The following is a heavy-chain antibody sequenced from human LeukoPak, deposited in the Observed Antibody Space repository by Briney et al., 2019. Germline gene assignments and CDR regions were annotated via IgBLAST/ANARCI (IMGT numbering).Heavy chain of an antibody. V-gene: IGHV4-59*01. CDR3: ARESYVANAFDI. Sequence: KPSETLSLTCTVSGGSISSYYWSWIRQPPGKGLEWIGYIYYSGSTNYNPSLKSRVTISVDTSKKQFSLKLSSVTAADTAVYYCARESYVANAFDIWGQGTMVTVSS. CDR2: IYYSGST. J-gene: IGHJ3*02. CDR1: GGSISSYY. D-gene: IGHD3-16*01.